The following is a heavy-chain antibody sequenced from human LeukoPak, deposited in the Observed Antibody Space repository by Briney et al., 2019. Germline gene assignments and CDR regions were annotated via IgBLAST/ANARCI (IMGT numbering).Heavy chain of an antibody. CDR1: GFTFNHYG. J-gene: IGHJ4*02. Sequence: GGSLRLSCAATGFTFNHYGMHWVRQAPGKGLEWVAVIWSDGTNTYYTGSVKGRFTISRVDSEKTVYLQMKSLRPEDTGVYYCARDAQRGFDYSNSLQYWGQGTPVTVST. CDR3: ARDAQRGFDYSNSLQY. V-gene: IGHV3-33*01. CDR2: IWSDGTNT. D-gene: IGHD4-11*01.